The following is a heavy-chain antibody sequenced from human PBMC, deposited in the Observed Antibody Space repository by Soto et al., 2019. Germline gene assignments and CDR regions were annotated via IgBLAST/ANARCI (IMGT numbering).Heavy chain of an antibody. CDR2: INPSGGST. CDR3: ARVPTPDDPMAEYYFDY. Sequence: GASVKVSCKASGYTFTSYYMHWVRQAPGQGLEWMGIINPSGGSTSYAQKFQGRVTMTRDTSTSTVYMELSSLRSEDTAVYYCARVPTPDDPMAEYYFDYWGQGTLVTVSS. D-gene: IGHD3-10*01. V-gene: IGHV1-46*03. CDR1: GYTFTSYY. J-gene: IGHJ4*02.